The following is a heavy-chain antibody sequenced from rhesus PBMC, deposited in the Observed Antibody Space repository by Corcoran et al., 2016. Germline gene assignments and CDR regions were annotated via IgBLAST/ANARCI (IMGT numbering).Heavy chain of an antibody. CDR3: AKPYGLDS. V-gene: IGHV3S5*01. CDR1: GFTFSSYG. J-gene: IGHJ6*01. Sequence: EVQLVESGGGLVQPGGSMRLSCAASGFTFSSYGMSCVRQVPGKGLEWVSFISNGGGSTYYADFVKGRFTISRDNSKNTLSLQMNSLRAEDTAVYYCAKPYGLDSWGQGVVVTVSS. CDR2: ISNGGGST.